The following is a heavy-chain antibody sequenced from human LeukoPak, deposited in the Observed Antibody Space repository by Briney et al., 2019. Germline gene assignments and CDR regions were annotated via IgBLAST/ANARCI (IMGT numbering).Heavy chain of an antibody. V-gene: IGHV3-7*01. D-gene: IGHD6-13*01. J-gene: IGHJ4*02. CDR3: ARIGAGTDSGFDY. CDR1: GFTFSSYW. Sequence: PGGSLRLSCAASGFTFSSYWMSWVRQAPGKGLEWVANIKQDGSEKYYVDPVKGRFTISRDNAKNSLYLQMNSLRAEDTAVYYCARIGAGTDSGFDYWGQGTLVTVSS. CDR2: IKQDGSEK.